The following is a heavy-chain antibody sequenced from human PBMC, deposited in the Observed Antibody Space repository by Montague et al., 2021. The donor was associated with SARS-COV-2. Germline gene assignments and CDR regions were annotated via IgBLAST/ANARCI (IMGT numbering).Heavy chain of an antibody. J-gene: IGHJ3*02. CDR2: IYYSGST. CDR1: GGSISSGGYY. V-gene: IGHV4-31*03. D-gene: IGHD3-22*01. CDR3: ARAGTITMIVVVIDAFDI. Sequence: TLSLTCTVSGGSISSGGYYWSWIRQHPGKGLEWIGYIYYSGSTYYNPSLKSRVAISVDTSKNQFSLKLSSVTAADTAMYYCARAGTITMIVVVIDAFDIWGQGTMVTVSS.